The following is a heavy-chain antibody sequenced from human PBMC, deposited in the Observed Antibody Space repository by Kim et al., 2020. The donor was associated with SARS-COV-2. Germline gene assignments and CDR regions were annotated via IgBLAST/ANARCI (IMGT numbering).Heavy chain of an antibody. CDR1: GFTFTGHA. Sequence: GGSLRLSCTTSGFTFTGHAMSWVRQAPGKGLEWVSSIDGSDGTTYYVDSVKGRFSISRDDSKNTLYLQMSALRADDTAAYYCLKGGWGWIWGYWGQGTLV. D-gene: IGHD2-21*01. CDR2: IDGSDGTT. V-gene: IGHV3-23*01. CDR3: LKGGWGWIWGY. J-gene: IGHJ4*02.